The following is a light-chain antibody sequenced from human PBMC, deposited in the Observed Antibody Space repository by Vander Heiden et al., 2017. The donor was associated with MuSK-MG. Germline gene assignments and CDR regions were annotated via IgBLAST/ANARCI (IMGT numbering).Light chain of an antibody. CDR1: QGITTY. Sequence: DVQLTQSPSFLSASVGDRVTITCRASQGITTYLAWYQQKPGKAPNLLMYAASTLQSGVPSRFSGTGSGTEFTLTISSRQPEDFATYYCLHLNCYHAFTFGHGTKVDIK. CDR3: LHLNCYHAFT. J-gene: IGKJ3*01. CDR2: AAS. V-gene: IGKV1-9*01.